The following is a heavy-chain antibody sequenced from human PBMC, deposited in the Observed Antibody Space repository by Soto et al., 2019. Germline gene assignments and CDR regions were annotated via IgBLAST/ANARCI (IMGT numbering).Heavy chain of an antibody. V-gene: IGHV3-66*01. Sequence: EVQLVESGGGLVQPGGSLRLSCAASGFTVSSNYMSWVRQAPGKGLEWVSVIYSGGSTYYADSVKGRFTISRDNSENTLYLQMNSLRAEDTGVYYCARTCSGGTCSFDYWGQGTLVTVSS. J-gene: IGHJ4*02. CDR3: ARTCSGGTCSFDY. CDR2: IYSGGST. CDR1: GFTVSSNY. D-gene: IGHD2-15*01.